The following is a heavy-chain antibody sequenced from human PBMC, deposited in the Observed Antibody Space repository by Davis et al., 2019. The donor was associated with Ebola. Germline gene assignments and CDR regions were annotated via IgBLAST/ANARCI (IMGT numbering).Heavy chain of an antibody. Sequence: GESLKISCAASGFTFSRHGMHWVRKAPGKGLEWVAVVSYDGRTTYYADSVKGRFTISRDNSRNTLYLEMNGLRSDDTAEYYCAKEEGTKGHWLPHFDYWGQGTLVTVSS. J-gene: IGHJ4*02. CDR3: AKEEGTKGHWLPHFDY. CDR2: VSYDGRTT. D-gene: IGHD6-19*01. V-gene: IGHV3-30*18. CDR1: GFTFSRHG.